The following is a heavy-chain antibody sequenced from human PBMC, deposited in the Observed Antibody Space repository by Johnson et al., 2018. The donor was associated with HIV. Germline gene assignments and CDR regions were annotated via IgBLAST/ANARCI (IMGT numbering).Heavy chain of an antibody. CDR1: GFTFSSYD. V-gene: IGHV3-30-3*01. J-gene: IGHJ3*02. Sequence: QVLLVESGGGVVQPGRSLRLSCAASGFTFSSYDMHWVRQAPGKGLEWLAVISDDGNIKYYADSVRGRFTISRDNSKNTLYLQINSLRPEDTAVYYCARLPSGYSRDDLDIWGQGTMVTVSS. CDR3: ARLPSGYSRDDLDI. CDR2: ISDDGNIK. D-gene: IGHD5-18*01.